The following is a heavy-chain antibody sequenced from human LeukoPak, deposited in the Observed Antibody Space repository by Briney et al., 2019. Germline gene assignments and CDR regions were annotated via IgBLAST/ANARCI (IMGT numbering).Heavy chain of an antibody. Sequence: SQTLSLTCTVSGGSISSGDYYWSWIRQPPGKGLEWIGEINHSGSTNYNPSLKSRVTISVDTSKNQFSLKLSSVTAADTAVYYCARSLSARYYYYYYGMDVWGQGTTVTVSS. CDR2: INHSGST. J-gene: IGHJ6*02. CDR3: ARSLSARYYYYYYGMDV. D-gene: IGHD3-3*01. CDR1: GGSISSGDYY. V-gene: IGHV4-30-4*01.